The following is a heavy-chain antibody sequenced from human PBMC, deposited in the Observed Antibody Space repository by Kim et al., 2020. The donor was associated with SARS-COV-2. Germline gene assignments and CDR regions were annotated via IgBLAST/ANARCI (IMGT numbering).Heavy chain of an antibody. Sequence: GGSLRLSCAASGFTFSNAWMNWVRQAPGQGLEWVGHIKGRPESGTTDYAAPAKGRFVISRDDSKNSVYLQLSSLKTEDTAVYYCITERSSSWSIGHWGQGTLVTVSS. CDR2: IKGRPESGTT. CDR1: GFTFSNAW. J-gene: IGHJ4*02. CDR3: ITERSSSWSIGH. D-gene: IGHD6-13*01. V-gene: IGHV3-15*01.